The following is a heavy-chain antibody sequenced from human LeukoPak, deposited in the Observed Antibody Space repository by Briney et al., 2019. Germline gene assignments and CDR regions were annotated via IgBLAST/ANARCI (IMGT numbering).Heavy chain of an antibody. D-gene: IGHD3-22*01. Sequence: PSETLSLTCTVSGGSISSGGYYWSWIRQHPGKGLEWIGYIYYSGSTYYNPSLKSRVTISVETSKNQFSLKLSSVTAADTAVYYCASNYDSSAFDYWGQGTLVTVSS. CDR3: ASNYDSSAFDY. J-gene: IGHJ4*02. CDR2: IYYSGST. V-gene: IGHV4-31*03. CDR1: GGSISSGGYY.